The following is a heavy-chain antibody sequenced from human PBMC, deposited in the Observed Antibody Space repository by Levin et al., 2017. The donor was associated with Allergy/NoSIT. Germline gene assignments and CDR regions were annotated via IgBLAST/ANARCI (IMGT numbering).Heavy chain of an antibody. CDR3: ASLGIAVAGVLPIYWYFDR. J-gene: IGHJ2*01. CDR2: IYYSGST. CDR1: GGSISSSSYY. V-gene: IGHV4-39*07. Sequence: SETLSLTCTVSGGSISSSSYYWGWIRQPPGKGLEWIGSIYYSGSTYYNPSLKSRVTISVDTSKNQFSLKLSSVTAADTAVYYCASLGIAVAGVLPIYWYFDRWGRGTLVTVSS. D-gene: IGHD6-19*01.